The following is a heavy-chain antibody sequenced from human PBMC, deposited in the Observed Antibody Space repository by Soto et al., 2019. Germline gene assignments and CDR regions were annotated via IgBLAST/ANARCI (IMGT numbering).Heavy chain of an antibody. V-gene: IGHV4-59*01. D-gene: IGHD5-18*01. J-gene: IGHJ3*02. CDR1: GGSISSYY. CDR2: IYYSGST. Sequence: QVQLQESGPGLVKPSETLSLTCTVSGGSISSYYWSWIRQPPGKGLEWIGYIYYSGSTNYNPSLKSRVTISVDTSKNQFSLKLSSVTAADTAVYYCASSKFMVTDAFDIWGQGTMVTVSS. CDR3: ASSKFMVTDAFDI.